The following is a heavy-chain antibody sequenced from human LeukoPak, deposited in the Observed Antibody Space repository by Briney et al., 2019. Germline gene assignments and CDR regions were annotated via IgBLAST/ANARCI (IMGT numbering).Heavy chain of an antibody. J-gene: IGHJ4*02. CDR3: ASGYTYVRLGDH. V-gene: IGHV3-74*01. Sequence: GGSLRLSCAVSGLSFSNYWMHWVRQAPGKGLGWVARTNLHGTTVDYADPVKGRFTISRDNAKNTLFLQMNSLRAEDTAVYYCASGYTYVRLGDHWGQGTLVTVSS. CDR2: TNLHGTTV. CDR1: GLSFSNYW. D-gene: IGHD5-18*01.